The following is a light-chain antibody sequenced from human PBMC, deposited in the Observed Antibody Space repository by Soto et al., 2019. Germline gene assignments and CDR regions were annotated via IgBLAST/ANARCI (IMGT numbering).Light chain of an antibody. CDR1: QTINNW. CDR3: QPLKRFPLT. V-gene: IGKV1-5*01. J-gene: IGKJ1*01. CDR2: HAS. Sequence: DIQMTQSPSTLSASIGDRVTITCRASQTINNWLAWYQQKPGKAPNLLLYHASNLETGVPSRFSGSAFGTKFTHPIHTPPPYGFATCYFQPLKRFPLTVRQGTKVEIK.